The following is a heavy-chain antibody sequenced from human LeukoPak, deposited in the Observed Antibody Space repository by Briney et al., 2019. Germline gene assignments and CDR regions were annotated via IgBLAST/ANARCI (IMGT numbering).Heavy chain of an antibody. Sequence: GESLKISCKVSGCSFTSYCIGWVRQMPGKGLEWMGIIYPGDSGPTYSPSFQGQVTISVDKSINTAYLQWSSLQASDTAMYYCGMSGDRVPLQDDVFDVWGQGTMVTVST. CDR1: GCSFTSYC. CDR2: IYPGDSGP. J-gene: IGHJ3*01. CDR3: GMSGDRVPLQDDVFDV. D-gene: IGHD1-26*01. V-gene: IGHV5-51*01.